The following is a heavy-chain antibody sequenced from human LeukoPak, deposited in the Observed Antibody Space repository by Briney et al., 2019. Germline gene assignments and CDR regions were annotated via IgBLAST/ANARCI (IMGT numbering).Heavy chain of an antibody. V-gene: IGHV3-23*01. D-gene: IGHD3-10*01. CDR3: AKAAYYYGSGSPDY. Sequence: PGGSLRLSCAASGFTFSSYAMSWVRQAPGKGLEWVSAISRSGGSTYYADSVKGRFTISRDNSKNTLYLQMNSLRAEDTAVYYCAKAAYYYGSGSPDYWGQGTLVTVSS. J-gene: IGHJ4*02. CDR1: GFTFSSYA. CDR2: ISRSGGST.